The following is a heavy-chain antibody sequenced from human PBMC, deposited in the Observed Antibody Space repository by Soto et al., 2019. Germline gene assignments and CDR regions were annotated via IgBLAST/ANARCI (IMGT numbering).Heavy chain of an antibody. D-gene: IGHD5-18*01. V-gene: IGHV3-9*01. CDR3: AKVLTTHTYGPLDP. CDR1: VFTFDDYG. CDR2: ISWNSGSI. J-gene: IGHJ5*02. Sequence: PGWSLRLSCAASVFTFDDYGMHWVRQAPGKGLEWVSGISWNSGSIGYADSVKGRFIISRDNAKNSLYLQMNSLRAEDTALYYCAKVLTTHTYGPLDPWGQGTLVTVSS.